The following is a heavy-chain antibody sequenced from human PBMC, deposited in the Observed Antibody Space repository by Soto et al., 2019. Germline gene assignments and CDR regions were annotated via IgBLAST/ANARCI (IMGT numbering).Heavy chain of an antibody. CDR2: IYYSGST. J-gene: IGHJ3*01. V-gene: IGHV4-59*01. CDR3: ARRYGSAFDF. Sequence: QVQLQESGPGLVKPSETLSLTCTVSGGSISSYYWSWIRQPPGKGLEWIGYIYYSGSTNYKPSRRSRGTISVDPSKNQFSLKLTSVNAADTAVYYCARRYGSAFDFWGQGTRVTVSS. CDR1: GGSISSYY. D-gene: IGHD3-10*01.